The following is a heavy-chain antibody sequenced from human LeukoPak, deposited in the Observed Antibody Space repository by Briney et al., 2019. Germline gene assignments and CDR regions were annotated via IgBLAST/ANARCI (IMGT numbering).Heavy chain of an antibody. Sequence: GGSLRLSCAASGFTFSSYSINWVRQAPGKGLEWVSLISSSSSYIYYTDSVKGRFTISRDNAKNSLYLQMNSLRAEDTAVYYCARDRDGLWRGSDYWGQGTLVTVSS. CDR3: ARDRDGLWRGSDY. CDR1: GFTFSSYS. V-gene: IGHV3-21*01. J-gene: IGHJ4*02. D-gene: IGHD3/OR15-3a*01. CDR2: ISSSSSYI.